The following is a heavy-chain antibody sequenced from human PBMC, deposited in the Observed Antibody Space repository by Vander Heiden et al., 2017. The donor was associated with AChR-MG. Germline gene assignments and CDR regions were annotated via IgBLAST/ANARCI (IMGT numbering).Heavy chain of an antibody. CDR1: GFTFSTYG. CDR2: IWYDGNNK. CDR3: ARDMGNTAARPPDY. Sequence: QVQLVESGGGVVQPGRSLRLSCAASGFTFSTYGMHWVRQAPGRGLEWVAVIWYDGNNKYYADSVKGRFTISRDNSKNTLYLQMNSLTAEDTAVYFCARDMGNTAARPPDYWGQGTLVTVSS. D-gene: IGHD6-6*01. V-gene: IGHV3-33*01. J-gene: IGHJ4*02.